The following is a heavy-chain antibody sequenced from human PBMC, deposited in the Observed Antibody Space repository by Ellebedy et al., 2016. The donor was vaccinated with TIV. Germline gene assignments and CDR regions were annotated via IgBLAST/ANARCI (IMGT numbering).Heavy chain of an antibody. V-gene: IGHV2-70*20. CDR2: IDWEDDK. CDR1: GFSLSTSGTC. J-gene: IGHJ6*02. Sequence: SGPTLVKPTQTLTLTCAFSGFSLSTSGTCVSWVRQPPVTALEWLALIDWEDDKYYSTSLKTRLSISEDTSRNQVVLTMTNMDPVDTATYYCARSTLMGTMDIWGQGTTVTVSS. CDR3: ARSTLMGTMDI. D-gene: IGHD7-27*01.